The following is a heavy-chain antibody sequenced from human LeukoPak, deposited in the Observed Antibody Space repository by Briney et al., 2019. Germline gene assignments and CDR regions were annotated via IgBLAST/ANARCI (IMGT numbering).Heavy chain of an antibody. CDR2: TYYSGST. J-gene: IGHJ5*02. CDR1: GGSFGGYY. CDR3: ARAYASSCRWFDP. D-gene: IGHD2-2*01. V-gene: IGHV4-31*11. Sequence: SETLSLTCAVYGGSFGGYYWSWIRQHPGKGLEWIGYTYYSGSTYYSPSFKSRVTISVDTSKNQFSLKLSSVTAADTAVYYCARAYASSCRWFDPWGQGTLVTVSS.